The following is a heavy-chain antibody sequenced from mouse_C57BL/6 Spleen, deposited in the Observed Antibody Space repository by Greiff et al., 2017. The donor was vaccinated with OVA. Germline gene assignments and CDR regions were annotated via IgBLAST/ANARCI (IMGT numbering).Heavy chain of an antibody. J-gene: IGHJ4*01. Sequence: QVQLKQPGAELVKPGASVKLSCKASGYTFTSYWMHWVKQRPGQGLEWIGMIHPNSGSTNYNEKFKSKATLTVDKSSSTAYMQLSSLTSEDSAVYYCARRLLPHYYAMDYWGQGTSVTVSS. CDR1: GYTFTSYW. CDR3: ARRLLPHYYAMDY. D-gene: IGHD2-3*01. CDR2: IHPNSGST. V-gene: IGHV1-64*01.